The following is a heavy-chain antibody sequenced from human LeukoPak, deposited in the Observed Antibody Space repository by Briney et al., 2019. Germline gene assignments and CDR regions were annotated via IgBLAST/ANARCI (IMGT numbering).Heavy chain of an antibody. Sequence: GGSLTLSCAASAFTFSSYSMNWVRQAPEKGLEWVSSISSSSSYIYYADSVKGRFTISRDNAKNSLYLEMNSLRAEDTAVYYCARDYYDFWSGAYNYYYYYMDVWGKGTTVTVSS. CDR2: ISSSSSYI. D-gene: IGHD3-3*01. CDR1: AFTFSSYS. V-gene: IGHV3-21*01. J-gene: IGHJ6*03. CDR3: ARDYYDFWSGAYNYYYYYMDV.